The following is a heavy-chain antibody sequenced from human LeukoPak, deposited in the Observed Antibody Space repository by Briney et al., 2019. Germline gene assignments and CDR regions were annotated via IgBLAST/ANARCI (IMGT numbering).Heavy chain of an antibody. Sequence: WGSLRLSCAASEFTFSNYWMSWVRHAPGKGLEWVATIKKDESEKYYVDSVKGRFTISRDNTKNSLYLQMNSLRAEDTAVYYCARERHYFDGTAYTKWYYFDYWGQGTLVTVSS. CDR1: EFTFSNYW. D-gene: IGHD3-22*01. V-gene: IGHV3-7*04. J-gene: IGHJ4*02. CDR2: IKKDESEK. CDR3: ARERHYFDGTAYTKWYYFDY.